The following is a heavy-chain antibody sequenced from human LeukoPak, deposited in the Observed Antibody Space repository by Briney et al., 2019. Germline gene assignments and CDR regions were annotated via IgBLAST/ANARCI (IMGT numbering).Heavy chain of an antibody. Sequence: GGSLRLSCAASGFTFSNAWMSWVRQAPGKGLEWVGRIKSKTDGGTTDYAAPVKGRFTISRDDSKNTLYLQMNSLKTEDTAVYYCAKDLRSSSWWGEYFDYWGQGTLVTVSS. J-gene: IGHJ4*02. CDR1: GFTFSNAW. CDR3: AKDLRSSSWWGEYFDY. D-gene: IGHD6-6*01. V-gene: IGHV3-15*01. CDR2: IKSKTDGGTT.